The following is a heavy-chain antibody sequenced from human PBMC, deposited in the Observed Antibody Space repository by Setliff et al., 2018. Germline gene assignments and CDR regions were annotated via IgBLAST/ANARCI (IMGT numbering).Heavy chain of an antibody. V-gene: IGHV1-18*01. CDR3: ARINFYVSSGYYYAPDY. CDR2: ISAYNGDT. CDR1: GYTFTSYG. Sequence: GASVKVSCKASGYTFTSYGISWVRQAPGQGLEWMGWISAYNGDTNYAQKLQGRVTMTTDTSTSTAYMELKSLRSDDTAVYYCARINFYVSSGYYYAPDYWGQGTLVTVSS. D-gene: IGHD3-22*01. J-gene: IGHJ4*02.